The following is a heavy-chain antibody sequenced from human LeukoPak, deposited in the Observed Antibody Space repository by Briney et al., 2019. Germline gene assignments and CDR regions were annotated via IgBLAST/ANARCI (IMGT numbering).Heavy chain of an antibody. J-gene: IGHJ4*02. CDR3: ARDTPAYTDGWVIFDY. Sequence: PGGSLRLSCAASGFTLSSNWMSWVRQAPGKGLEWAANIQQDGSGKYYVDSVKGRFTIPRDNAKNSLYLQMNSLRAEDTAVYYCARDTPAYTDGWVIFDYWGQGALVIVSS. CDR1: GFTLSSNW. D-gene: IGHD5-24*01. V-gene: IGHV3-7*05. CDR2: IQQDGSGK.